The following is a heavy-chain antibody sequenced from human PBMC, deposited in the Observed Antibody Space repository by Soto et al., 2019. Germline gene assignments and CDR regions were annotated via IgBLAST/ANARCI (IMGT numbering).Heavy chain of an antibody. V-gene: IGHV3-30-3*01. Sequence: GGSLRLSCAASGFTFSSYAMHWVRQAPGKGLEWVAVISYDGSNKYYADSVKGRFTISRDNSKNTLYLQMNSLRAEDTAVYYCARVVEQVDNPRFIDYWGQGTLVTVSS. D-gene: IGHD6-6*01. J-gene: IGHJ4*02. CDR1: GFTFSSYA. CDR3: ARVVEQVDNPRFIDY. CDR2: ISYDGSNK.